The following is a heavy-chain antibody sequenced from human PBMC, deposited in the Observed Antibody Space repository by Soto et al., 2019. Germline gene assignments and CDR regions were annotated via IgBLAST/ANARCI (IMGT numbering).Heavy chain of an antibody. D-gene: IGHD4-17*01. V-gene: IGHV1-18*01. Sequence: QLQLVQSGAEAKKPGASVKVSCKASGYTFPTSTISWVRQAPGQGLEWMGWIKAYSGNTNYAQKLQGRVTMTTDTSTNPAYMELRSLTTDDTAIYYCAIADYGDDDYWGQGTLVTVSS. CDR1: GYTFPTST. CDR3: AIADYGDDDY. J-gene: IGHJ4*02. CDR2: IKAYSGNT.